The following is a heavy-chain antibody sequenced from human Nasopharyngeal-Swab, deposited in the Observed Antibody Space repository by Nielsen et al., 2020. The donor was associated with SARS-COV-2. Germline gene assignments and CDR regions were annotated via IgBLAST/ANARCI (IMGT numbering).Heavy chain of an antibody. CDR1: GFTFSSYA. D-gene: IGHD6-6*01. Sequence: GESLKISCAASGFTFSSYAMHWVRQAPGKGLEWVAVISYDGSNKYYADSVKGRFTTSRDNSKNTLYLQMNSLRAEDTAVYYCASARPVFDYWGQGTLVTVSS. J-gene: IGHJ4*02. CDR3: ASARPVFDY. V-gene: IGHV3-30-3*01. CDR2: ISYDGSNK.